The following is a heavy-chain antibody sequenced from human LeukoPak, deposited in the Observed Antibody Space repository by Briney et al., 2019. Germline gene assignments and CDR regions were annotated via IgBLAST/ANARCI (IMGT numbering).Heavy chain of an antibody. D-gene: IGHD6-13*01. J-gene: IGHJ4*02. CDR1: GGSISSYY. V-gene: IGHV4-59*08. CDR3: ARGGEQQLVTYFDY. CDR2: IYYSGST. Sequence: SETLSLTCTVSGGSISSYYWSWIRHPPGKGLEWIGYIYYSGSTNYNPSLKSRVPISEDTSQNQFSLKVSSVTAADRAVYYCARGGEQQLVTYFDYWGQGTLVTVSS.